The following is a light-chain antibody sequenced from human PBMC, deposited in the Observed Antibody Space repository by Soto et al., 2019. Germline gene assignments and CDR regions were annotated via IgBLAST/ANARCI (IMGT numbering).Light chain of an antibody. CDR3: SSYTSSSTLA. CDR1: SSDVGGYNY. J-gene: IGLJ2*01. V-gene: IGLV2-14*01. Sequence: QSVLTQPASVSGSPGQSITISCTGTSSDVGGYNYVSWYQQHPGKAPKLMIYDVSNRPSGDSNRFSGSKSGNTASLTISGLQAEDEADYYCSSYTSSSTLAFGGGTKLTVL. CDR2: DVS.